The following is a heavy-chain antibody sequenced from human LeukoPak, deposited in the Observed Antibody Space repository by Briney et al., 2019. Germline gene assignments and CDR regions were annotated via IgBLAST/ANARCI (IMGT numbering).Heavy chain of an antibody. CDR2: IYHTGTT. V-gene: IGHV4-39*01. Sequence: SETLSLTCTVSGVSSISIDYYWDWIRQPPGKGPEWIGAIYHTGTTYYNPSLKSRVTISVDTSKNQFSLKLSSVAATDTAVFYCARRVSGVSWYFDLWGRGTLVAVSS. J-gene: IGHJ2*01. CDR1: GVSSISIDYY. D-gene: IGHD5/OR15-5a*01. CDR3: ARRVSGVSWYFDL.